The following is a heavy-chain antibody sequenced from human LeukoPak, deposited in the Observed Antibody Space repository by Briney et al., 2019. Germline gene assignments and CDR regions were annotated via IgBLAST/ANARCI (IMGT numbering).Heavy chain of an antibody. CDR1: GFTFSSYG. V-gene: IGHV3-30*02. J-gene: IGHJ4*02. D-gene: IGHD6-19*01. Sequence: PGGSLRLSCAASGFTFSSYGMHWVRQAPGKELEWVAFIRYDGSNKYYADSVKGRFTISRDNSKNTLYLQMNSLRAEDTAVYYCAKDLIAVAGTASLFDYWGQGTLVTVSS. CDR2: IRYDGSNK. CDR3: AKDLIAVAGTASLFDY.